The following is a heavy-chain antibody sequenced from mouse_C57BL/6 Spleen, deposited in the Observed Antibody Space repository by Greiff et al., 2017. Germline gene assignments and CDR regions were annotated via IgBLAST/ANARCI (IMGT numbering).Heavy chain of an antibody. CDR2: IDPETGGT. Sequence: VQLQQSGAELVRPGASVTLSCKASGYTFTDYEMHWVKQTPVHGLEWIGAIDPETGGTAYNQKFKGKAILTADKSSSTAYMELRSLTSEDSAVYYCTIDGPAWFAYWGQGTLVTVSA. V-gene: IGHV1-15*01. J-gene: IGHJ3*01. CDR1: GYTFTDYE. D-gene: IGHD2-3*01. CDR3: TIDGPAWFAY.